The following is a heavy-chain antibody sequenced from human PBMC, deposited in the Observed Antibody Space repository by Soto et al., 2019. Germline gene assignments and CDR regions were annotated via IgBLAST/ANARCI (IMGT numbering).Heavy chain of an antibody. D-gene: IGHD3-9*01. CDR1: GGSISSSSYY. CDR2: IYYSGST. J-gene: IGHJ6*02. V-gene: IGHV4-39*01. CDR3: ACPSLSNYDILTGYDYYYYGMDV. Sequence: SETLSLTCTVSGGSISSSSYYWGWIRQPPGKGLEWIGSIYYSGSTYYNPSLKSRVTISVDTSKNQFSLKLSSVTAADKAVYYCACPSLSNYDILTGYDYYYYGMDVWGQGTTVTVSS.